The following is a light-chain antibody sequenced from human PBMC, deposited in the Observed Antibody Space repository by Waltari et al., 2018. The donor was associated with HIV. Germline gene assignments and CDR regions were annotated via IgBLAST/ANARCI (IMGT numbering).Light chain of an antibody. CDR1: NLRCTY. Sequence: SFELAPDPAVSVLLVHAVMITCQGDNLRCTYASWYQQKQGRAPVLVIYYNNNRATGIPDRFSASRSGNTASLTITGAQAEDEADYYCDSRDSTGNHGVFGGGTKVTVL. J-gene: IGLJ2*01. V-gene: IGLV3-19*01. CDR3: DSRDSTGNHGV. CDR2: YNN.